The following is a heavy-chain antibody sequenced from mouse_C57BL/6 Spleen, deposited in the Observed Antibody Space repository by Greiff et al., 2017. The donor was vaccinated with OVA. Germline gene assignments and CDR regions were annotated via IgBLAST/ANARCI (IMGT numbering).Heavy chain of an antibody. CDR2: ISSGSSTI. J-gene: IGHJ2*01. D-gene: IGHD1-1*01. CDR1: GFTFTDYG. Sequence: EVQLLQSGGGLVKPGASLKLSCAASGFTFTDYGMHWVRQAPEQGLEWVAYISSGSSTIHYADTVKGRFTISRDNAKNTLFLHLISLRSEDSAVYYGARRRDTTVRGDFDYWGQGTTLTVSS. V-gene: IGHV5-17*01. CDR3: ARRRDTTVRGDFDY.